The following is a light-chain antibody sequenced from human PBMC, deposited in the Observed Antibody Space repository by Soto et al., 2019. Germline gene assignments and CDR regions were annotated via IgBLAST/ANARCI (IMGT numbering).Light chain of an antibody. CDR3: QQYGSSPPIT. CDR1: QSVSSSY. J-gene: IGKJ5*01. CDR2: GAS. Sequence: EIVLTQSPGTLSLSRGEGATLSCRASQSVSSSYLAWYQQKPGQAPRLLIYGASSRATGIPDRFSGSGSGTDFTLTISRLEPEDFAVYYCQQYGSSPPITFGQGTRLEIK. V-gene: IGKV3-20*01.